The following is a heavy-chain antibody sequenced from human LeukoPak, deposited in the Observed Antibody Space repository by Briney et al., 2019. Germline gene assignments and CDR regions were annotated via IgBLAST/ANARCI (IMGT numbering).Heavy chain of an antibody. CDR3: AKHPYDSSGYYYFDY. J-gene: IGHJ4*02. CDR2: ISGSGGST. Sequence: GSLRLSCAASGFTFSNYAMSWVRQAPGKGLEWVSTISGSGGSTYYADSMKGRFTISRDNSKNTLYLQMNSLRAEDTAVYYCAKHPYDSSGYYYFDYWGQGTLVTVSS. CDR1: GFTFSNYA. V-gene: IGHV3-23*01. D-gene: IGHD3-22*01.